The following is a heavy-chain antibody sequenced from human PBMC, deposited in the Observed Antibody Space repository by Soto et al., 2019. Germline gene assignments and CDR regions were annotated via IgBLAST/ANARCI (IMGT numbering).Heavy chain of an antibody. CDR1: GFTFSSYT. CDR3: ARHETRLTGDGFDI. V-gene: IGHV3-21*01. Sequence: EVQLLESGGGLVNPGGSRRLSCSASGFTFSSYTMDWVRQAPGKGLEWVASINPNRRYMFYADSVRGRFTIFRDYAKNSLHLQMNGLGVEDTGVYYCARHETRLTGDGFDIWGQGTLVTVSS. J-gene: IGHJ3*02. CDR2: INPNRRYM. D-gene: IGHD7-27*01.